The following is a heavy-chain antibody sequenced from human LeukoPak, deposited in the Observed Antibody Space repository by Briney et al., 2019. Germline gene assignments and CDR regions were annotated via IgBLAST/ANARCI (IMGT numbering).Heavy chain of an antibody. CDR1: GYTFTSYD. J-gene: IGHJ6*03. CDR3: ARGPRITIFGVAYYYYYYMDV. V-gene: IGHV1-8*03. CDR2: MNPNSGNT. Sequence: ASVKVSCKASGYTFTSYDINWVRQATGQGLEWMGWMNPNSGNTGYAQKFQGRVTITRNTSISTAYMELSSLRSEDTAVYYCARGPRITIFGVAYYYYYYMDVWRKGTTVTVSS. D-gene: IGHD3-3*01.